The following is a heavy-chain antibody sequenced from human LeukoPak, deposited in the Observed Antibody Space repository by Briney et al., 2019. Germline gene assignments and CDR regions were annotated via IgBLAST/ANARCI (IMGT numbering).Heavy chain of an antibody. J-gene: IGHJ1*01. V-gene: IGHV3-23*01. Sequence: PGGSXXXSXXAXXXTXXSXAMSWVRQAPGKGLEWVSAISGSGGSTYYADSVKGRFTISRDNSKNTLYLQMNSLRAEDTAVYYCASRLWYPAWGQGTLVTVSS. D-gene: IGHD2-21*01. CDR3: ASRLWYPA. CDR2: ISGSGGST. CDR1: XXTXXSXA.